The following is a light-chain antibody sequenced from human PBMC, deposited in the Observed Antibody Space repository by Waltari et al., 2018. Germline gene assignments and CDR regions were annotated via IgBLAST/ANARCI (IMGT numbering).Light chain of an antibody. J-gene: IGKJ1*01. CDR2: GAS. CDR3: QHYVSLPAT. Sequence: DIVLTQSPGTLFLSPGEGATLSCRASQSVSRTLAWYQQKPGQAPRLPIYGASSRATGIPDRFSGSGSGTDFSLTISRLEPDDSAVYFCQHYVSLPATFGQGTKVEIK. V-gene: IGKV3-20*01. CDR1: QSVSRT.